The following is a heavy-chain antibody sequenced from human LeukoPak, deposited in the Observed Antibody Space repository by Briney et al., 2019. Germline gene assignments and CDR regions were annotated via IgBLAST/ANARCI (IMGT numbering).Heavy chain of an antibody. V-gene: IGHV3-33*01. D-gene: IGHD3-10*01. CDR3: ARDSYPGPFGSGNSYGSAFDV. CDR1: GFSLSNYG. CDR2: IWYDGTNK. J-gene: IGHJ3*01. Sequence: GTSLTLSCTASGFSLSNYGMHWVRQPPGKGLEWVAVIWYDGTNKFYADSVKGRFTISRDNFKNTMYLQMNSLRAEDTAVYFCARDSYPGPFGSGNSYGSAFDVWGQGTIVTVSS.